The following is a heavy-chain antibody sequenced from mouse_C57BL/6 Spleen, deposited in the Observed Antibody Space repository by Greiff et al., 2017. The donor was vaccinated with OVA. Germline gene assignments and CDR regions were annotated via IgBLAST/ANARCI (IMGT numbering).Heavy chain of an antibody. D-gene: IGHD2-5*01. CDR1: GFSLTSYA. CDR2: LWTGGGT. J-gene: IGHJ4*01. CDR3: ARYSNPYYAMDY. Sequence: QVQLKASGPGLVAPSQRLSITCTVSGFSLTSYAISWVRQPPGKGLEWLGVLWTGGGTNYNSALKSRLSISKDNSKSQVFLKMNSLQTDDTARYYCARYSNPYYAMDYWGQGTSVTVSS. V-gene: IGHV2-9-1*01.